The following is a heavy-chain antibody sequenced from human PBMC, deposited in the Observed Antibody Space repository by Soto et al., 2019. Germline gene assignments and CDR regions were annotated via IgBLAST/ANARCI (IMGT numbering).Heavy chain of an antibody. J-gene: IGHJ4*02. CDR2: IYYSGST. Sequence: LSLTCTVSGGSISSGDYCWSWIRQPPGEGLEWIGYIYYSGSTYYNPPLKSRVTISVDTSKNQFSLKLSSVTAADTAVYYCARSTYYYDSSGFRYWGQGTLVTVSS. CDR1: GGSISSGDYC. CDR3: ARSTYYYDSSGFRY. V-gene: IGHV4-30-4*01. D-gene: IGHD3-22*01.